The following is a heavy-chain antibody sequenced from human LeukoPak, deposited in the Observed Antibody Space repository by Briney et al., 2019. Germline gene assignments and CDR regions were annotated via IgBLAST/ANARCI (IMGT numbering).Heavy chain of an antibody. V-gene: IGHV4-39*07. J-gene: IGHJ6*03. Sequence: PSETLSLTCSVSGGSISSGGYYWAWIRQPPGKGLEWIGTIYYSGSTYYNPSLQSRVTISVDTSKNQFSLKLSSVTAADTAVYYCARGIVGSSGWFHHYYYYMDVWGKGTTVTVSS. CDR1: GGSISSGGYY. CDR2: IYYSGST. D-gene: IGHD6-19*01. CDR3: ARGIVGSSGWFHHYYYYMDV.